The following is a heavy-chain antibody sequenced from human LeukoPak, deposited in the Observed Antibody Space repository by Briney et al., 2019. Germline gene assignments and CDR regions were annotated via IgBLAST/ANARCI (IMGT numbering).Heavy chain of an antibody. CDR3: AGGYDSRY. V-gene: IGHV3-74*01. J-gene: IGHJ1*01. D-gene: IGHD3-22*01. CDR1: GFTFSTYW. CDR2: IRSDGSST. Sequence: PGGSLRLSCAASGFTFSTYWMQWVRQAPGKGLVWVSRIRSDGSSTAYADSVKGRFTISRDNAKNTLYLQMNSLGDEDTAIYYCAGGYDSRYWGQGTLVTVSS.